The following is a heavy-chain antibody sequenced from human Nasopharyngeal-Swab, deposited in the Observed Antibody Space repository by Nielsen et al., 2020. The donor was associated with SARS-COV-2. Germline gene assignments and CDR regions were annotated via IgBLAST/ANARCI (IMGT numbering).Heavy chain of an antibody. CDR1: GGSISSYY. Sequence: SETLSLTCTVSGGSISSYYWSWIRQPPGKGLEWIGYIYYSGSTYYNPSLKSRVTISVDTSKNQFSLKLSSVTAADTAVYYCARGTAYGDYWYFDLWGRGTLVTVSS. CDR2: IYYSGST. D-gene: IGHD4-17*01. CDR3: ARGTAYGDYWYFDL. J-gene: IGHJ2*01. V-gene: IGHV4-59*12.